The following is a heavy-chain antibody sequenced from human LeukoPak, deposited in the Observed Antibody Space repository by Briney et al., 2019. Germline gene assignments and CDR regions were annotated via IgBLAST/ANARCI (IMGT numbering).Heavy chain of an antibody. J-gene: IGHJ4*02. D-gene: IGHD3-10*01. CDR3: ARDRGDYYFGY. Sequence: GGSLRLPCAASGFTLSSYSMNWVRQAPGKGLEWVSYISSSGRTIYYADSVKGRFTISRDNAKNSLFLQMNSLRAEDTAVYYCARDRGDYYFGYWGQGTLVTVSS. CDR1: GFTLSSYS. V-gene: IGHV3-48*01. CDR2: ISSSGRTI.